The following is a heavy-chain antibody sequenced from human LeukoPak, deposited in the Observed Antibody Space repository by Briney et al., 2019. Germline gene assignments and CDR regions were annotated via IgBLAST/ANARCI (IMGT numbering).Heavy chain of an antibody. CDR2: ISSSSSTI. J-gene: IGHJ3*02. V-gene: IGHV3-48*02. D-gene: IGHD4-17*01. Sequence: PGGSLRLSCAASGFTFSSYSMNWVRQAPGKGLEWVSYISSSSSTIYYADSVKGRLTISRDNAKNSLYLQMNSLRDEDTAVYYCARDATVTTPDAFDIWGQGTMVTVSS. CDR1: GFTFSSYS. CDR3: ARDATVTTPDAFDI.